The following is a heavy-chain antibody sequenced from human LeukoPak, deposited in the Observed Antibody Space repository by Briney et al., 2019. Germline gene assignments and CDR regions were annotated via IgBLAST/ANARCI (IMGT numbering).Heavy chain of an antibody. J-gene: IGHJ5*02. CDR1: GSSFTSYW. Sequence: GASLKISCKGSGSSFTSYWIGWVRPMPGKGLEWMGIIYPGDSDTRYSPSFQGQVTISADKSISTAYLQWSSLKASDTAMYYCARHNIAPEGNWFDPWGQGTLVTVSS. CDR2: IYPGDSDT. V-gene: IGHV5-51*01. D-gene: IGHD6-13*01. CDR3: ARHNIAPEGNWFDP.